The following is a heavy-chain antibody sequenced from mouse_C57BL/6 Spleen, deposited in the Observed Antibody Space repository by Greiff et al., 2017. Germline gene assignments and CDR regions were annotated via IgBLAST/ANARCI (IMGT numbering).Heavy chain of an antibody. D-gene: IGHD1-1*01. CDR1: GYSFTDYN. V-gene: IGHV1-39*01. CDR2: INPNYGTT. J-gene: IGHJ2*01. Sequence: EVQLQQSGPELVKPGASVKISCKASGYSFTDYNMNWVKQSNGKSLEWIGVINPNYGTTSYNQQFKGKATLPVDQSSSTAYMQRNILTAEDSAVYYCARDKYYGRSHVDSWGQGTTLTVSS. CDR3: ARDKYYGRSHVDS.